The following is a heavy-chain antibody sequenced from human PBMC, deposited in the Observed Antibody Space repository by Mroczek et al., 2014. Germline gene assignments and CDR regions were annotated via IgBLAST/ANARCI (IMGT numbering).Heavy chain of an antibody. J-gene: IGHJ4*02. CDR1: GYTFTSYD. V-gene: IGHV1-8*01. CDR3: LVALRFGDRFDY. Sequence: VQLLESGAEVKKPGASVKVSCKASGYTFTSYDINWVRQATGQGLEWMGWMNPNSGNTGYAQKFQGRVTMTRNTSISTAYMELSSLRSEDTAVYYCLVALRFGDRFDYWGQGTLVTVSS. CDR2: MNPNSGNT. D-gene: IGHD3-10*01.